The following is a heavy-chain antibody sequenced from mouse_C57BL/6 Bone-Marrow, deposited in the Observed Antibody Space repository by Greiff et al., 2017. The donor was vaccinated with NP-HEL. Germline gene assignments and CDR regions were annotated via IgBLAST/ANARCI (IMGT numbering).Heavy chain of an antibody. CDR2: FYPGSGSI. Sequence: QVQLKQSGAELVKPGASVKLSCKASGYTFTEYTIHWVKQRSGQGLEWIGWFYPGSGSIKYNEKFKDKATLTADKSSSTVYMELSRLTSEDSAVYFCARHEEKGIYDGYYVFAYWGQGTLVTVSA. V-gene: IGHV1-62-2*01. D-gene: IGHD2-3*01. CDR3: ARHEEKGIYDGYYVFAY. J-gene: IGHJ3*01. CDR1: GYTFTEYT.